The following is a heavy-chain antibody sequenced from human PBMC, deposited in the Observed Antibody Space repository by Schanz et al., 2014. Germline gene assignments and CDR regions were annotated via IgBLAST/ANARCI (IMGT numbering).Heavy chain of an antibody. D-gene: IGHD3-22*01. Sequence: QVQLVQSGAEVKKPGASVKVSCKASGYTFSDYYIHWVRQAPGQGLEWMGWINPNTGGTNFAQKFQGWVTVTRDTSISTVYMELSRVTYEDTAVYYCARDDRAYYYGMDFWGQGTLVTVSS. V-gene: IGHV1-2*04. CDR1: GYTFSDYY. CDR2: INPNTGGT. J-gene: IGHJ6*02. CDR3: ARDDRAYYYGMDF.